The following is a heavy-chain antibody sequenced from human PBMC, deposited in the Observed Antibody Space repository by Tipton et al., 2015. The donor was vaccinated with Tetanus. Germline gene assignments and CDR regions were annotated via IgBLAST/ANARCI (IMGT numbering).Heavy chain of an antibody. V-gene: IGHV6-1*01. CDR2: TYYRSKWYD. J-gene: IGHJ5*02. D-gene: IGHD3-10*01. CDR3: ARDAIAFGGWFAP. Sequence: GLVKPSQTLSLPCAISGDSVSSKRASWNWIRQSPSRGLEWLGRTYYRSKWYDDYAESVKSLVTINPDASKNQISLQLHSVTPEHAAVYHCARDAIAFGGWFAPWGQGTLVPVSS. CDR1: GDSVSSKRAS.